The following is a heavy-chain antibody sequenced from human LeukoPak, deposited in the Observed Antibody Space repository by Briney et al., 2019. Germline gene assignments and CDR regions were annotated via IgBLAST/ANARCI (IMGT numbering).Heavy chain of an antibody. CDR1: GFTFRSYA. CDR3: ARGYLGATLFSSIDY. J-gene: IGHJ4*02. D-gene: IGHD1-26*01. Sequence: PGGSLRLSCAVSGFTFRSYAMSWVRQAPGKGLEWVSGISNTGGSTHYADSVKGRFTISRDNARNSLYLQMNSLRAEDTAVYYCARGYLGATLFSSIDYWGQGTLVTVSS. V-gene: IGHV3-23*01. CDR2: ISNTGGST.